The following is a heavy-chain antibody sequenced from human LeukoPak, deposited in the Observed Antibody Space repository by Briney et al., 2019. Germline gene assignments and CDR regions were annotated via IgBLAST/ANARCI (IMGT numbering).Heavy chain of an antibody. CDR2: ISGSGGST. V-gene: IGHV3-23*01. Sequence: GGSLRLSCAASGFTFSSYAMSWVRQAPGKGLEWVSAISGSGGSTYYADSVKGRFTISRDNSKNTVYLQMNSPTAEDTAVYYCAKIRGDLGAFDIWGQGTMVTVSS. J-gene: IGHJ3*02. CDR3: AKIRGDLGAFDI. D-gene: IGHD3-16*01. CDR1: GFTFSSYA.